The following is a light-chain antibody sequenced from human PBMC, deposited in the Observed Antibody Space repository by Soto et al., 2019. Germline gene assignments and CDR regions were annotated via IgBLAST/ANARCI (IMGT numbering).Light chain of an antibody. CDR3: QQYGSSPLT. J-gene: IGKJ4*01. Sequence: EIVLTQSPGTLSLSPLEIATLSFMASQSVSSSSLAWYQQKPGQAPRLLIYGASSRATGIPDRFSGSGSGTDFTLTISRLEPEDFAVYYCQQYGSSPLTFGGGTKVDNK. CDR2: GAS. V-gene: IGKV3-20*01. CDR1: QSVSSSS.